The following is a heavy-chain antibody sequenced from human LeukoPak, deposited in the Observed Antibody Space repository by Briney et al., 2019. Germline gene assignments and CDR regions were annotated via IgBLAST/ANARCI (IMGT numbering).Heavy chain of an antibody. CDR1: GGSINNSY. V-gene: IGHV4-59*12. J-gene: IGHJ4*02. D-gene: IGHD3-10*01. CDR2: IYYSGST. Sequence: SETLSLTCTVSGGSINNSYWTWIRQPPGKGLEWIGHIYYSGSTNYSPSLKSRVTISVDTSKNQFSLKLSSVTAADTAVYYCARVGLWFGELFFYRGTRGYFDYWGQGTLVTVSS. CDR3: ARVGLWFGELFFYRGTRGYFDY.